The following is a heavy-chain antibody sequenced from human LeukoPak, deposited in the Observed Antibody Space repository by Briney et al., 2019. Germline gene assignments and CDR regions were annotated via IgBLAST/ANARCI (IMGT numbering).Heavy chain of an antibody. D-gene: IGHD3-22*01. CDR1: GFTFSSYA. J-gene: IGHJ4*02. CDR3: AKGVTGYYYDSSGYYELFDY. Sequence: PGGSLRLSCAASGFTFSSYAMHWVRQAPGKGLEWVAVISYDGSNKYYADSVKGRFTISGDNSKNTLYLQMNSLRAEDTAVYYCAKGVTGYYYDSSGYYELFDYWGQGTLVTVSS. CDR2: ISYDGSNK. V-gene: IGHV3-30-3*01.